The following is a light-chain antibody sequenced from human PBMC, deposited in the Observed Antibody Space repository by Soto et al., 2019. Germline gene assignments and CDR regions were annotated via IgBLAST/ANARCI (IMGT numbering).Light chain of an antibody. V-gene: IGLV3-27*01. CDR3: YCAADNNWV. CDR1: VLAKTY. CDR2: KDS. Sequence: SYELTQPSSVSVSPGQTARISCSGDVLAKTYARWFQQKPGQAPVLVIYKDSGRPSGIPERFSGSSSGTTVTLSINGAQVEDEADYYCYCAADNNWVFGGGTKLTVL. J-gene: IGLJ3*02.